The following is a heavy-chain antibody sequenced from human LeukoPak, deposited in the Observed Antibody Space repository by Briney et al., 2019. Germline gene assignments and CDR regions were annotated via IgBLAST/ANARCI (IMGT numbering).Heavy chain of an antibody. CDR2: ISSSGSTM. CDR1: GFTFRSYA. D-gene: IGHD1-26*01. J-gene: IGHJ4*02. Sequence: GGSLRLSCAVFGFTFRSYAMYWVRQAPGKGLEWVSYISSSGSTMYYADSVKGRFTISRDNAKNSLYLQMNSLRAEDTAVYYCARGVGTNNQYYFDYWGQGTLVTVSS. CDR3: ARGVGTNNQYYFDY. V-gene: IGHV3-48*03.